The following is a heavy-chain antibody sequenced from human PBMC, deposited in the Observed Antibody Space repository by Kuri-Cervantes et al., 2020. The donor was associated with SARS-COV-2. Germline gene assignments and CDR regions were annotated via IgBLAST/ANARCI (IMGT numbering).Heavy chain of an antibody. CDR2: IYYSGTT. CDR3: ARDRISGYLYFLDY. J-gene: IGHJ4*02. V-gene: IGHV4-30-4*01. D-gene: IGHD5-12*01. Sequence: CTVSGGSFSSGDYYWSWIRQPPGKGLEWIGFIYYSGTTSYNPSLKSRVTMSVDTSKNQFSLKLSSVTAADTAVYYCARDRISGYLYFLDYWGRGTLVTVSS. CDR1: GGSFSSGDYY.